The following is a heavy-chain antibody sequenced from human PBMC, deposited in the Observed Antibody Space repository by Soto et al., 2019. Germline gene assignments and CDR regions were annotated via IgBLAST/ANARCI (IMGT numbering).Heavy chain of an antibody. CDR1: GYAFSNYY. J-gene: IGHJ6*04. CDR3: ARAGGETDYYYGMDV. CDR2: INPSGGTT. V-gene: IGHV1-46*01. Sequence: QVQLVQSGAEVKKPGASVKVSCKASGYAFSNYYMHWVRQAPGHGLEWMGIINPSGGTTTYTQKFQARVTMTRDTSTSTVFMELSSLRSDDTAVYYCARAGGETDYYYGMDVWGKGTTVTVYS. D-gene: IGHD7-27*01.